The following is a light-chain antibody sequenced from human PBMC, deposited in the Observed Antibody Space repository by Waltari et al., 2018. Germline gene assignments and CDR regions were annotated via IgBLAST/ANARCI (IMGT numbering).Light chain of an antibody. Sequence: IVLTQSPATLSLSPGERATLSCRASQSVSSYLAWYQQKPAQAPRLLIYDASNRTTGIPARFSGSGSGTDFNLTISSLGPEDFAVYYCKQGSNWWQFGPGTKVEIK. CDR1: QSVSSY. CDR3: KQGSNWWQ. J-gene: IGKJ1*01. V-gene: IGKV3-11*01. CDR2: DAS.